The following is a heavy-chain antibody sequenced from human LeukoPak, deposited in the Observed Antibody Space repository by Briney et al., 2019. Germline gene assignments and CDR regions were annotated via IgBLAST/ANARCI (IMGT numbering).Heavy chain of an antibody. CDR1: GGSVSTSNYY. J-gene: IGHJ4*01. CDR3: ARGDSLIFDY. D-gene: IGHD4-11*01. Sequence: SETLSLTCNVSGGSVSTSNYYWAWIRQPPGKGLEWIGGMYFSGTSYYNPSLKSRVTISIDKSKNQFSLKVYSVTAADTAVYYCARGDSLIFDYWGHGILVTVSS. CDR2: MYFSGTS. V-gene: IGHV4-39*07.